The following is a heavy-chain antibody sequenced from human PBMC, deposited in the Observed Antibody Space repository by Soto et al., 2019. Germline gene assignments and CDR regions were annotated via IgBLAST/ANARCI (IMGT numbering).Heavy chain of an antibody. D-gene: IGHD3-3*01. CDR2: IYHSGST. J-gene: IGHJ4*02. CDR1: SGSISSSNW. CDR3: ARGSNFWSGSTYYFDY. V-gene: IGHV4-4*02. Sequence: TLSLTCAVSSGSISSSNWWSWVRQPPGKGLEWIGEIYHSGSTNYNPSLKSRVTISVDKSKNQFSLKLSSVTAADTAVYYCARGSNFWSGSTYYFDYWGQGTLVTVSS.